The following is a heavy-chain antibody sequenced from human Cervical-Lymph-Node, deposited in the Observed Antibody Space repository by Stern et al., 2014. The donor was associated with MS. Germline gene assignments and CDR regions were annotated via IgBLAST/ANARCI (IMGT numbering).Heavy chain of an antibody. CDR3: AREAYGDY. D-gene: IGHD4-17*01. CDR1: GFTFSDHY. J-gene: IGHJ4*02. Sequence: EVQLVESGGGLVKPGGSLRLSCAASGFTFSDHYMDWVRQAPGKGLEWIGRSRNKAKSYTTDYAASVKGRFTISRDDSKNSLYLQMDSLKTEDTAVYYCAREAYGDYWGQGTLVTVSS. CDR2: SRNKAKSYTT. V-gene: IGHV3-72*01.